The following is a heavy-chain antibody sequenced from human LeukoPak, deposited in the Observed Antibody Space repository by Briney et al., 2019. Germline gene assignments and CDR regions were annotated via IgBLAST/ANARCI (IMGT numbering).Heavy chain of an antibody. CDR2: ISTYNGDT. Sequence: ASVTVSCKASGYTFTNYGISWVRQAPGQGLEWMGWISTYNGDTKYAENLQGRVAMTTDTSTSTANMELRSLRSDDTAVYYCAREGGWAYSDYGGIGYWGQGTLVTVSS. V-gene: IGHV1-18*01. CDR3: AREGGWAYSDYGGIGY. D-gene: IGHD4-23*01. J-gene: IGHJ4*02. CDR1: GYTFTNYG.